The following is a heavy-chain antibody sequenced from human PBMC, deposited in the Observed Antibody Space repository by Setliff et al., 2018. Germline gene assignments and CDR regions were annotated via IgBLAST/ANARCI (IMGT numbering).Heavy chain of an antibody. Sequence: SETLSLTCTFSGVSMTNYYWSWIRRPPEKGLEWIGYIYTTGTTKYNPSLKSRVTISIDTSKNQLSLKMRSVTAADTAIYYCARSRGVGATINWFDPWGQGTLVTVSS. CDR1: GVSMTNYY. D-gene: IGHD1-26*01. CDR3: ARSRGVGATINWFDP. J-gene: IGHJ5*02. V-gene: IGHV4-4*08. CDR2: IYTTGTT.